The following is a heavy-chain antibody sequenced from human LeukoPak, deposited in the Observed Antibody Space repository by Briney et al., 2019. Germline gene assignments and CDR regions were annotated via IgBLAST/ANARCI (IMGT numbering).Heavy chain of an antibody. CDR3: ARAGIAAAATRWFDP. CDR1: GGSISSSY. CDR2: IYYSGGT. J-gene: IGHJ5*02. D-gene: IGHD6-13*01. V-gene: IGHV4-59*12. Sequence: SQTLSLTCTVSGGSISSSYWSWIRQPPGKGLEWIGYIYYSGGTNYNPSLKSRVTISVDTSKNQFSLKLSSVTAADTAVYYCARAGIAAAATRWFDPWGQGTLVTVSS.